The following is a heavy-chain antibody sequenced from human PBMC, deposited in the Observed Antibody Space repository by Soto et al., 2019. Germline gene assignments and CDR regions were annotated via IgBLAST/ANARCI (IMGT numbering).Heavy chain of an antibody. CDR2: INHSGST. CDR3: VRDHIVVVPAATGRFLDAFDI. D-gene: IGHD2-2*01. J-gene: IGHJ3*02. CDR1: GGSFSGYY. V-gene: IGHV4-34*01. Sequence: SETLSLTCAVYGGSFSGYYWSWIRQPPGKGLEWIGEINHSGSTNYNPSLKSRVTISVDTSKNQFSLKLSSVTAADTAVYYCVRDHIVVVPAATGRFLDAFDIWGQGTMVTVSS.